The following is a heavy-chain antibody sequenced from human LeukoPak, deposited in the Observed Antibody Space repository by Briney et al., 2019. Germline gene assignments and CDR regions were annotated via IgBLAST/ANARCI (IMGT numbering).Heavy chain of an antibody. Sequence: ASVKVSCKASGGTFSSYAISWVRQAPGQGLELMGGIIPIFGTANYAQKFQGRVTITTDESTSTAYMELSSLRSEDTAVYYCARGYRFTPPPWVGGNNWFDPWGQGTLVTVSS. V-gene: IGHV1-69*05. D-gene: IGHD3-16*01. CDR1: GGTFSSYA. CDR3: ARGYRFTPPPWVGGNNWFDP. J-gene: IGHJ5*02. CDR2: IIPIFGTA.